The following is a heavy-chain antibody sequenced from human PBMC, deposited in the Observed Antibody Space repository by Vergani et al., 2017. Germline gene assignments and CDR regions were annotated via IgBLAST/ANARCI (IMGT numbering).Heavy chain of an antibody. V-gene: IGHV3-23*01. J-gene: IGHJ3*02. CDR3: AKVGRSEVAGTFGAFDI. CDR1: GFTFIMHA. D-gene: IGHD6-19*01. CDR2: LSANDRRT. Sequence: EVQLLESGGDLVQPGGSLRLSCAASGFTFIMHAMSWVRQAPGKGLEWVSTLSANDRRTHYADSVMGRFTISRDNSKNTLFLHMNSLRPEDTAVYYCAKVGRSEVAGTFGAFDIWGQGTMVTVSS.